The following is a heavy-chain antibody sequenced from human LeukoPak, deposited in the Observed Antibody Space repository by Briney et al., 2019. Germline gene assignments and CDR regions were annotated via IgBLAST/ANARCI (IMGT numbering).Heavy chain of an antibody. CDR1: GGTFSSYA. V-gene: IGHV1-69*01. D-gene: IGHD2-2*01. Sequence: SVKVSCKAPGGTFSSYAISWVRQAPGQGLEWMGGIIPIFGTANYAQKFQGRVTITADESTSTAYMELSSLRSEDTAVYYCARDLGYCSSTSCYGWFDPWGQGTLVTVSS. CDR2: IIPIFGTA. J-gene: IGHJ5*02. CDR3: ARDLGYCSSTSCYGWFDP.